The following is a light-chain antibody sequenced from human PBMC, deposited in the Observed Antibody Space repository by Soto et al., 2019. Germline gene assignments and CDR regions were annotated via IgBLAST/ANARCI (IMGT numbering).Light chain of an antibody. J-gene: IGKJ3*01. CDR3: QQTHSLPLS. Sequence: IQMTQSPSSVSASVGDRVTMTCRASQGVGGWLAWYQQKPGKVPKLLIYATSSLHSGVPSRFSGSGSGTDFALSISSLQHEDFATYYCQQTHSLPLSFGPGTKVDI. V-gene: IGKV1-12*01. CDR2: ATS. CDR1: QGVGGW.